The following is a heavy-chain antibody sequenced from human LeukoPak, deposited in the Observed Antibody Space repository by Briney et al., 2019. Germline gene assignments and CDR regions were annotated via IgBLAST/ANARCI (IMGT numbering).Heavy chain of an antibody. CDR3: AKAPYYYDSSGYYDH. CDR2: ISGSGGST. V-gene: IGHV3-23*01. D-gene: IGHD3-22*01. Sequence: GGSLRLSCAASGFTFSSYAMSWVRQAPGKGLEWVSAISGSGGSTYYADSVKGRFTISRDNSKNTLYPQMNSLRAEDTAVYYCAKAPYYYDSSGYYDHWGQGTLVTVSS. J-gene: IGHJ5*02. CDR1: GFTFSSYA.